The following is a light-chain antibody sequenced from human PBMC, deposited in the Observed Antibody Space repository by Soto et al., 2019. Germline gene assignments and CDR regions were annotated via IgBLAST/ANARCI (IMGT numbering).Light chain of an antibody. V-gene: IGLV2-8*01. CDR1: SSDVGANNY. CDR2: EVT. J-gene: IGLJ1*01. Sequence: QSALTQPPSASGSPGQSVTISCTGTSSDVGANNYVSWYQQHPGKAPKLMIYEVTKRPSGVPDRFSGSKSGNTASLTASGLQAEDEADYYCSSYAGTNRVFGTGTKLIVL. CDR3: SSYAGTNRV.